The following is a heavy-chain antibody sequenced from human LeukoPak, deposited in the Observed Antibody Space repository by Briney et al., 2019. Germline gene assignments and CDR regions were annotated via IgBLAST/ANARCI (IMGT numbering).Heavy chain of an antibody. Sequence: ASVKVSCKASGYTFTSYGISWVRQAPGQGLEWMGWISAYNGNTNYAQKLQGRVTMTTDTSTSTAYMEPRSLRSDDTAVYYCAREWEGGVCGGDCRPLDYWGQGTLVTVSS. J-gene: IGHJ4*02. CDR2: ISAYNGNT. CDR1: GYTFTSYG. CDR3: AREWEGGVCGGDCRPLDY. V-gene: IGHV1-18*01. D-gene: IGHD2-21*02.